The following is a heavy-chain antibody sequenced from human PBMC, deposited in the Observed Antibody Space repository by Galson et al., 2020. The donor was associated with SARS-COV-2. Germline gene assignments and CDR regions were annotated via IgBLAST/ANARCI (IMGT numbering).Heavy chain of an antibody. CDR2: ISYDGSNK. CDR1: GFTFSSYW. Sequence: GGSLRLSCAASGFTFSSYWMHWVRQAPGKGLEWVAVISYDGSNKYYADPVKGRFTISRDNSKNTLYLQMNSLRAEDTAVYYCARDSAIRFLEWLSPEASYYFDYWGQGTLVTVSS. V-gene: IGHV3-30*03. CDR3: ARDSAIRFLEWLSPEASYYFDY. J-gene: IGHJ4*02. D-gene: IGHD3-3*01.